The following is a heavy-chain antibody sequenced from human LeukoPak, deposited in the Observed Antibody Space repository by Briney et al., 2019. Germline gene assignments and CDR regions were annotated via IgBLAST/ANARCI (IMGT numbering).Heavy chain of an antibody. CDR3: ILAAAGPAY. CDR1: GFTFSSYA. J-gene: IGHJ4*02. V-gene: IGHV3-15*01. D-gene: IGHD6-13*01. CDR2: IRGKTDGETT. Sequence: GGSLRLSCAASGFTFSSYAMSWVRQAPGTGLEWVGRIRGKTDGETTDYAAPVQGRFTISRDDSKDTLYLQMNSLKTEDTAVYYCILAAAGPAYWGQGTLVTVSS.